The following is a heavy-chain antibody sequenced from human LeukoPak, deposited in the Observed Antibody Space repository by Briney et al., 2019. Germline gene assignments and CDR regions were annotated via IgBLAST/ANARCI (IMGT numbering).Heavy chain of an antibody. CDR3: ARQGRYYDSSGYRIPSNFDY. J-gene: IGHJ4*02. Sequence: PSETLSLTCAVSGYSISSGYYWGWIRPPPGKGLEWIGSIYHSGSTYYNPSLKSRVTISVDTSKNQFSLKLSSVTAADTAVYYCARQGRYYDSSGYRIPSNFDYWGQGTLVTVSS. CDR2: IYHSGST. CDR1: GYSISSGYY. D-gene: IGHD3-22*01. V-gene: IGHV4-38-2*01.